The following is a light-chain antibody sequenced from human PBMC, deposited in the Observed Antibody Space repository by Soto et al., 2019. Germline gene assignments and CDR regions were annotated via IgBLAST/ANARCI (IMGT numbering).Light chain of an antibody. J-gene: IGLJ2*01. CDR3: QAWGSSVV. V-gene: IGLV3-1*01. CDR2: QDT. Sequence: LTQPASVSGSPGQTATITCSGDKLGDNYACWYQQKPGRSPVLVIYQDTKRPSGIPERFSGSNSGNTATLTITGTQAMDEADYYCQAWGSSVVFGGGTKLTVL. CDR1: KLGDNY.